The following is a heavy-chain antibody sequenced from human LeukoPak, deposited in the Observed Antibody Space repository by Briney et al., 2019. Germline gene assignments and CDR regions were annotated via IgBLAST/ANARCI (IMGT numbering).Heavy chain of an antibody. D-gene: IGHD6-19*01. J-gene: IGHJ4*02. CDR3: ARGKYSNGWYYFDY. CDR2: ISYDGSNK. V-gene: IGHV3-30*03. Sequence: GGSLRLSCAASGFTFSSYGMHWVRQAPGKGLEWVAVISYDGSNKYYADSVKGRFTISRDNSKNTLYLQMNSLRAEDTAVYYCARGKYSNGWYYFDYWGQGTLVTVSS. CDR1: GFTFSSYG.